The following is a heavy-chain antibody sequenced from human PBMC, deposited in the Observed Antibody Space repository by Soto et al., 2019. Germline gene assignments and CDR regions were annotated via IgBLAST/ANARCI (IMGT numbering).Heavy chain of an antibody. J-gene: IGHJ6*02. V-gene: IGHV4-59*01. Sequence: SETLSLTCTVSGGSISSYYWSWIRQPPAKGLEWIGYIYYSGSTNYNPSLKSRVTISVDTSKNQFSLKLSSVTAADTAVYYCARWGSGYPSGGYYYYGLDVWGQGTTVNVSS. D-gene: IGHD3-22*01. CDR3: ARWGSGYPSGGYYYYGLDV. CDR2: IYYSGST. CDR1: GGSISSYY.